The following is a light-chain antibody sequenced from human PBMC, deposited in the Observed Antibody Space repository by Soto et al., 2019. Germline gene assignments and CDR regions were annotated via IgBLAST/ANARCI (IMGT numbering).Light chain of an antibody. CDR1: TSDVGAYNY. CDR3: SSYTRSSTYYV. V-gene: IGLV2-14*01. J-gene: IGLJ1*01. Sequence: QSVLTQPASVSGSPGQSITISCTGTTSDVGAYNYVSWYQQYPGKAPKLMIYEVTNRPSGVSSRFSGSKSGNTASLTISGLQAEEEADYYCSSYTRSSTYYVFGTGTKLTVL. CDR2: EVT.